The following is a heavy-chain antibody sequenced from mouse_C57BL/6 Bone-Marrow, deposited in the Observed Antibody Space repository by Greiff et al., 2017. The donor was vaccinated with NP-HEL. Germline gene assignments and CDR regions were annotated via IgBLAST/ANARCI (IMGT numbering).Heavy chain of an antibody. CDR3: ARWEKTRGSSPFDS. J-gene: IGHJ2*01. CDR1: GYSFTDYN. Sequence: VQLQQSGPELVKPGASVKISCKASGYSFTDYNMNWVKQSNGKSLEWIGVINPNYGTTSYNQKFKGKATLTVAPSSSTAYMQLNSLTSEESAVYYCARWEKTRGSSPFDSWGGGTTLTVSS. D-gene: IGHD1-1*01. V-gene: IGHV1-39*01. CDR2: INPNYGTT.